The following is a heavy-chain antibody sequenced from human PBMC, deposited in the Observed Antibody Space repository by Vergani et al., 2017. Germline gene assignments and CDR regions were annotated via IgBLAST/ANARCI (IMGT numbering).Heavy chain of an antibody. V-gene: IGHV3-11*01. CDR3: ARKHISNYYDSSGYYYMGYYYGMDV. J-gene: IGHJ6*02. D-gene: IGHD3-22*01. CDR2: ISSSGSTI. CDR1: GFTFSDYY. Sequence: VKLLESGGDLVQPGGSLRLSCAASGFTFSDYYMSWLRQAPGKGLEWVSYISSSGSTIYYADSVKGLFTISRDKAKNSLYLKMNSLRAEDTAVYYCARKHISNYYDSSGYYYMGYYYGMDVWGQGTTVTVSS.